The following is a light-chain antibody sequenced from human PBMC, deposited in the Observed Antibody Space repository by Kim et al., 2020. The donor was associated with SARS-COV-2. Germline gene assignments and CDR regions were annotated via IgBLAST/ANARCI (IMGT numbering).Light chain of an antibody. J-gene: IGLJ7*01. CDR2: GKN. V-gene: IGLV3-19*01. CDR1: SLRSYY. Sequence: SSELTQDPAVSVALGQTVRITCQGDSLRSYYASWYQQKPGQAPVLVIYGKNNRPSGISDRFPGSSSGNTASLPITGAQAEDEADYYCNSRDSSGNHAVFG. CDR3: NSRDSSGNHAV.